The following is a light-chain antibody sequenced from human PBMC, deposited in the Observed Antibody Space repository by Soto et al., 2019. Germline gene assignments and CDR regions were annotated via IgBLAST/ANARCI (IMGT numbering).Light chain of an antibody. CDR1: SSDVGTYNL. Sequence: SALTQPASVSRSPGQSITISGTGTSSDVGTYNLVSWCQHHPAKAPKLMIYEGSKRPSGVPNRVSGSKSDNTASLTIPRLQAEDEADYYCCSYAGSSTYVCGAGTKGTVL. CDR2: EGS. CDR3: CSYAGSSTYV. V-gene: IGLV2-23*01. J-gene: IGLJ1*01.